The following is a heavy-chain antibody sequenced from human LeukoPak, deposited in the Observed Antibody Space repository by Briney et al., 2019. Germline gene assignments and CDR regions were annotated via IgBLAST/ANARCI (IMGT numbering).Heavy chain of an antibody. Sequence: SQTLSLTCTVSGGSISSGSYYWSWIRQPAGKGLEWIGRIYTSGSTNYNPSLKSRVTISVDTSKNQFSLKLSSVTAADTAVYYCARVRPMVRGVIIAHYFDYWGQGTLVTVSS. CDR2: IYTSGST. V-gene: IGHV4-61*02. J-gene: IGHJ4*02. CDR3: ARVRPMVRGVIIAHYFDY. CDR1: GGSISSGSYY. D-gene: IGHD3-10*01.